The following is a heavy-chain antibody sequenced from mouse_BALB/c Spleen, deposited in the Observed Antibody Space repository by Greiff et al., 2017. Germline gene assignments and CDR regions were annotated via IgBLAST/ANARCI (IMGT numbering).Heavy chain of an antibody. CDR3: TRADDGYLLRGAMDY. D-gene: IGHD2-3*01. CDR2: ISSGGSYT. Sequence: EVQGVESGGGLVKPGGSLKLSCAASGFTFSSYTMSWVRQTPEKRLEWVATISSGGSYTYYPDSVKGRFTISRDNAKNTLYLQMSSLKSEDTAMYYCTRADDGYLLRGAMDYWGQGTSVTVSS. V-gene: IGHV5-6-4*01. CDR1: GFTFSSYT. J-gene: IGHJ4*01.